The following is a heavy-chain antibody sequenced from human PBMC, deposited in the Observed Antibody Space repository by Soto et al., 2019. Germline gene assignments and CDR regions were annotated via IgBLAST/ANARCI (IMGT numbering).Heavy chain of an antibody. V-gene: IGHV4-39*01. J-gene: IGHJ5*02. CDR2: IYYSGST. D-gene: IGHD6-6*01. CDR3: ARHPRLSWPYSSASGAWFDP. CDR1: GGSISSSSYY. Sequence: SETLSLTCTVSGGSISSSSYYWGWIRQPPGKGLEWIGSIYYSGSTYYNPSLKSRVTISVDTSKNQFSLKLSSVTADDSAEDYCARHPRLSWPYSSASGAWFDPWGQGTLVTVSS.